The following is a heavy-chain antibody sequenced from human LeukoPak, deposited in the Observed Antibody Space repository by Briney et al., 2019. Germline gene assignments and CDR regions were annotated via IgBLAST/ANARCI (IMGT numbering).Heavy chain of an antibody. Sequence: PSETLSLTCAVSGGSISGGGYSWSWIRQSPGKGLEWIGYIYQSGSTYYSPSLKSRVTISVDRSKNQFSLKLSSLTAADTAVYYCARSGSYFSFDIWGQGTMVTVSS. J-gene: IGHJ3*02. CDR2: IYQSGST. V-gene: IGHV4-30-2*06. CDR3: ARSGSYFSFDI. CDR1: GGSISGGGYS. D-gene: IGHD1-26*01.